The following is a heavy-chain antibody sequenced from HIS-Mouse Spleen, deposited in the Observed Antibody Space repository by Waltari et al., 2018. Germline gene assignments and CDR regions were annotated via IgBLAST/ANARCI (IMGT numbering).Heavy chain of an antibody. CDR1: GGSFSGYY. V-gene: IGHV4-34*01. CDR3: ASPGPIAARLGAFDI. D-gene: IGHD6-6*01. Sequence: QVQLQQWGAGLLKPSETLSPTCAVYGGSFSGYYWSVIRQPPGKGLEGIGEINHSGSTNYNPSLKSRVTISVDTSKNQFSLKLSSVTAADTAVYYCASPGPIAARLGAFDIWGQGTMVTVSS. CDR2: INHSGST. J-gene: IGHJ3*02.